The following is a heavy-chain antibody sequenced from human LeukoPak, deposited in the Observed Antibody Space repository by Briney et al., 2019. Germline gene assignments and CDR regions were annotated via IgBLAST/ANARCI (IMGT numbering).Heavy chain of an antibody. CDR3: ARVSSGWSDY. V-gene: IGHV3-30*02. Sequence: GGSLRRSCAASGFTFSSYGMHWVRQAPGKGLEWVAFIRYDGSNKYYADSVKGRFTISRDNSKNTLYPQMNSLRAEDTAVYYCARVSSGWSDYWGQGTLVTVSS. CDR1: GFTFSSYG. J-gene: IGHJ4*02. CDR2: IRYDGSNK. D-gene: IGHD6-19*01.